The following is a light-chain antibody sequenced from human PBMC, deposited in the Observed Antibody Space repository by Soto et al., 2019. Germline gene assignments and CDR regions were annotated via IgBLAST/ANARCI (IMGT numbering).Light chain of an antibody. Sequence: QSVLTQPASVSGSPGQSITISCTGTSSDVGGYNYVSCYQPHSGPSPKLMISDSSNRPSGVSNRFSGSKSGNTASLTISGLQAEDDADYYCQSYDSSLKGDVFGTGTKVTVL. CDR1: SSDVGGYNY. CDR3: QSYDSSLKGDV. V-gene: IGLV2-14*01. J-gene: IGLJ1*01. CDR2: DSS.